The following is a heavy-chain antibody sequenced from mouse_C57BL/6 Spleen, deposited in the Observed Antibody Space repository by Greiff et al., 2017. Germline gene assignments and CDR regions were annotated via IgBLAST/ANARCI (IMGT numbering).Heavy chain of an antibody. CDR3: ARSDSNYDYWYFDV. Sequence: VQLQQSGPELVKPGASVKIPCKASGYTFTDYNMDWVKQSHGKSLEWIGDINPNNGGTIYNQKFKGKATLTVDKSSSTAYMELRSLTSEDTAVYYCARSDSNYDYWYFDVWGTGTTVTVSS. V-gene: IGHV1-18*01. CDR1: GYTFTDYN. J-gene: IGHJ1*03. D-gene: IGHD2-5*01. CDR2: INPNNGGT.